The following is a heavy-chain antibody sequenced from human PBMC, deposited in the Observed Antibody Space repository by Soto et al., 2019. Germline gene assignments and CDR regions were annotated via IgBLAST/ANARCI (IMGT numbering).Heavy chain of an antibody. CDR3: AKDNGAFGVVYYYMDV. J-gene: IGHJ6*03. CDR2: ISWNSGSI. Sequence: GGSLRLSCAASGFTFDDYAMHWVRQAPGKGLEWVSGISWNSGSIGYADSVKGRFTISRDNAKNSLYLQMNSLRAEDTALYYCAKDNGAFGVVYYYMDVWGKGTTVTVSS. CDR1: GFTFDDYA. V-gene: IGHV3-9*01. D-gene: IGHD3-3*01.